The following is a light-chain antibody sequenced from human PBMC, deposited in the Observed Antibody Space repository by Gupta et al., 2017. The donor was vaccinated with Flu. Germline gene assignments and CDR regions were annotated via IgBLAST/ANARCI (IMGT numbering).Light chain of an antibody. CDR3: SAYAGANNVYV. V-gene: IGLV2-8*01. CDR1: ISDICGYNL. CDR2: EVY. Sequence: QSALTQPPSASGSPGQSVTISCAGTISDICGYNLVSWYQQFTGKVPKLMIYEVYKRPSGVPDRFSGAKSGNTASLTVSGLQAEDEADYYCSAYAGANNVYVFGTGTKVTVL. J-gene: IGLJ1*01.